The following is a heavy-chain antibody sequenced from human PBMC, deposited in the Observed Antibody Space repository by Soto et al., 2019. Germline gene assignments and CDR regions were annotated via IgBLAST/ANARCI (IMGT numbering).Heavy chain of an antibody. CDR1: GSTFSSYG. D-gene: IGHD1-1*01. CDR2: ISYDGSNK. CDR3: AKLGTTGGHFDY. J-gene: IGHJ4*02. V-gene: IGHV3-30*18. Sequence: GGSLRLSCAASGSTFSSYGMHWVRQAPGKGLEWVAVISYDGSNKYYADSVKGRFTISRDNSKNTLYLQMNSLRAEDTAVYYCAKLGTTGGHFDYWGQGTLVTVSS.